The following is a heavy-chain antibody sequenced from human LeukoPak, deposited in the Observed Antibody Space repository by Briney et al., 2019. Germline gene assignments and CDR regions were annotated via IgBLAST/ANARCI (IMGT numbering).Heavy chain of an antibody. CDR3: ARDEYYYDSSGYYRSDY. D-gene: IGHD3-22*01. J-gene: IGHJ4*02. CDR2: INPNSGGT. Sequence: ASVKVSCKASGYTFTGYYMHWVRQAPGQGLGWMGWINPNSGGTNYAQKFQGRVTMTRDTSISTAYMELSRLRSDDTAVYYCARDEYYYDSSGYYRSDYWGQGTLVTVSS. V-gene: IGHV1-2*02. CDR1: GYTFTGYY.